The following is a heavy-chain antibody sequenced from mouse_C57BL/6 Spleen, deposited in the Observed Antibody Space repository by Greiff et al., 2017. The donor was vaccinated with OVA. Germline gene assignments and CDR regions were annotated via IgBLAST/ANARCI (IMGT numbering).Heavy chain of an antibody. CDR3: ARNEDYFDY. J-gene: IGHJ2*01. V-gene: IGHV3-6*01. CDR2: ISYDGSN. CDR1: GYSITSGYY. Sequence: DVQLQESGPGLVKPSQSLSLTCSVTGYSITSGYYWNWIRQFPGNKLEWMGYISYDGSNNYNPSLKNRISITRDPSKNQFFLKLNSVTTEDTATYYCARNEDYFDYWGQGTTLTVSS.